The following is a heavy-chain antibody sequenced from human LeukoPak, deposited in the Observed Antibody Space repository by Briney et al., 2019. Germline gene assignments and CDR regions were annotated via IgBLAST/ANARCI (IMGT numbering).Heavy chain of an antibody. CDR3: AGMGKTTVTSPGGY. CDR2: INHSGST. V-gene: IGHV4-34*01. J-gene: IGHJ4*02. D-gene: IGHD4-17*01. CDR1: GGSFSGFY. Sequence: SETLALTRAVYGGSFSGFYWSSILHPPGPVLKGIGEINHSGSTNYHPSLKRRVPISVDTSKNQFSLKLSSVTAADTAVYYCAGMGKTTVTSPGGYWGQGTLVTVSS.